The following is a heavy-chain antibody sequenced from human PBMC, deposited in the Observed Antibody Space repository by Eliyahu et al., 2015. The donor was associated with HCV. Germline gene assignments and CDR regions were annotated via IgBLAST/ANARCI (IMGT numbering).Heavy chain of an antibody. CDR3: ARSVMGHTYGNHNWFDS. V-gene: IGHV3-33*01. CDR2: KWLDTNSV. D-gene: IGHD4-17*01. Sequence: TSLRLSCAASGFDFSSYGIHWVRQAPGKGLEWVAVKWLDTNSVYYADSVKGRFSISRDNSRNTLYLQMNSLRAEDTAVYYCARSVMGHTYGNHNWFDSWGQGIPVTVSS. CDR1: GFDFSSYG. J-gene: IGHJ5*01.